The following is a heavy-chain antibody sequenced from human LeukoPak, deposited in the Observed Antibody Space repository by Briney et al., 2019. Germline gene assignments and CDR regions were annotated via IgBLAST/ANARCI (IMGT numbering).Heavy chain of an antibody. Sequence: SETLSLTCAVYGGSFSGYYWSWIRQPPGKGLEWIGEINHSGSTNYNPSLKSRVTISVDTSKNQFSLKLSSVTAADTAVYYCARGRDVVVPAAGMAGPYYYYYMDVWGKGTTVTVSS. V-gene: IGHV4-34*01. J-gene: IGHJ6*03. D-gene: IGHD2-2*01. CDR1: GGSFSGYY. CDR3: ARGRDVVVPAAGMAGPYYYYYMDV. CDR2: INHSGST.